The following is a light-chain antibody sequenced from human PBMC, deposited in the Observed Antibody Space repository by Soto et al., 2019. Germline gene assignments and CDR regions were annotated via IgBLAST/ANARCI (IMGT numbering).Light chain of an antibody. J-gene: IGKJ1*01. CDR1: QSVSRRY. CDR3: QQYGNSRGT. CDR2: NAS. Sequence: ILLTQSPCTLSLSPGERATLSCRASQSVSRRYLVWYQQKPGQAPRLLIYNASSRATGIPERFSGSGSGTDFTLTISRLEPEDFEVYYCQQYGNSRGTFGQGTKVDIK. V-gene: IGKV3-20*01.